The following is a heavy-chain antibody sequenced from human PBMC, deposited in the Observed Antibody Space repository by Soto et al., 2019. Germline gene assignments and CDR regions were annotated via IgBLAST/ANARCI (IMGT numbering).Heavy chain of an antibody. D-gene: IGHD6-13*01. CDR3: AKDWGSSGWYNWFDP. V-gene: IGHV3-30*18. J-gene: IGHJ5*02. Sequence: QVQLVESGGGVVQSGRSLRLSCAASGFTFSTSGMHWIRRAPGKGLEWVAMISHDGGATYYVDSVKGRFTISRDTDKNTLHLQMDSLRPEDTATYYCAKDWGSSGWYNWFDPWGQGTLVTVSS. CDR2: ISHDGGAT. CDR1: GFTFSTSG.